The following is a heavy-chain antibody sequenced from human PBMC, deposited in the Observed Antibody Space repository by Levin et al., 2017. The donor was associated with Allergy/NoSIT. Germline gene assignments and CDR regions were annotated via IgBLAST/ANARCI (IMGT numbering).Heavy chain of an antibody. CDR3: ARGSHPQSDHFDY. J-gene: IGHJ4*02. CDR2: INHSGST. CDR1: GGSFSGYY. Sequence: SETLSLTCAVYGGSFSGYYWSWIRQPPGKGLEWIGEINHSGSTNYNPSLKSRVTISVDTSKNQFSLKLSSVTAADTAVYYCARGSHPQSDHFDYWGQGTLVTVSS. V-gene: IGHV4-34*01.